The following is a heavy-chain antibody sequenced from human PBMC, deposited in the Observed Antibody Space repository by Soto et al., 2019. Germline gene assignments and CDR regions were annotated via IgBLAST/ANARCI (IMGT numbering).Heavy chain of an antibody. CDR1: GYTFTSYG. D-gene: IGHD3-3*01. Sequence: QVQLVQSGAEVKKPGASVKVSCKASGYTFTSYGSSWVRQAPGQGLEWMGWNSAYNGNTNYAQKLQGRVNMTTDTYTSTAYMELKRLGCDDTAVDYCARHDLVWGGDFDYLGQGTLVTVSS. CDR2: NSAYNGNT. CDR3: ARHDLVWGGDFDY. V-gene: IGHV1-18*04. J-gene: IGHJ4*02.